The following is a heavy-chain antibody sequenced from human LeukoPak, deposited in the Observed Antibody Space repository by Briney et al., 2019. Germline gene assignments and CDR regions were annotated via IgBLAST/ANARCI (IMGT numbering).Heavy chain of an antibody. CDR3: ARGGQHYYDSSGYYPYY. CDR1: GGTFSSYA. D-gene: IGHD3-22*01. J-gene: IGHJ4*02. V-gene: IGHV1-69*13. Sequence: ASVKVSCKASGGTFSSYAISWVRQAPGQGLEWMGGIIPIFGTANYAQKFQGRVTITADESTSTAYMELSSLRSEDTAVYYCARGGQHYYDSSGYYPYYWGQGTLVTVSS. CDR2: IIPIFGTA.